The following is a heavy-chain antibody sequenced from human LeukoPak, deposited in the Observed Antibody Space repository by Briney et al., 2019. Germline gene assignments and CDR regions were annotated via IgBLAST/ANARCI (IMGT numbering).Heavy chain of an antibody. D-gene: IGHD5-12*01. V-gene: IGHV1-8*01. CDR1: GYTFTSYD. CDR2: MNPNSGNT. J-gene: IGHJ4*02. Sequence: ASVTVSCTASGYTFTSYDINWVRQATGQGLERMGWMNPNSGNTGYAQKFQGRVTMTRNTSISTAYMELSSLRSEDTAVYYCATRGYSGYDDYWGQGTLVTVSS. CDR3: ATRGYSGYDDY.